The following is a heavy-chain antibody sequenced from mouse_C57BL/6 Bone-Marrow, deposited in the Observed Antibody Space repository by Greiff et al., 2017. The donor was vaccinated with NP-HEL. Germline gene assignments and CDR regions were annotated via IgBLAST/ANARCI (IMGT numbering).Heavy chain of an antibody. D-gene: IGHD2-4*01. CDR3: TTLYYDYDRFAY. Sequence: EVQLQQSGAELVRPGASVKLSCTASGFNIKDYYMHWVKQRPEQGLEWIGWIDPENGDTEYASKFQGKATITADTSSNTAYLQLSSLTSEDTAVYYCTTLYYDYDRFAYWGQGTLVTVSA. CDR2: IDPENGDT. CDR1: GFNIKDYY. V-gene: IGHV14-4*01. J-gene: IGHJ3*01.